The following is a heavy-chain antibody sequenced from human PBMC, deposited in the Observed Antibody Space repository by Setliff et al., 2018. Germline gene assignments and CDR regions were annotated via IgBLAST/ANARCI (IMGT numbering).Heavy chain of an antibody. J-gene: IGHJ4*02. CDR1: GFTFSSYG. D-gene: IGHD2-21*02. Sequence: GESLRLSCAASGFTFSSYGFHWVRQAPGKGLEWVAVIWYDGSNSYYADSVKGRFTISRDNSRNMLYMQMNNLRADDTAVYYCARGTQACTSWTDPALGYWGKGTQVTVSS. CDR2: IWYDGSNS. CDR3: ARGTQACTSWTDPALGY. V-gene: IGHV3-33*01.